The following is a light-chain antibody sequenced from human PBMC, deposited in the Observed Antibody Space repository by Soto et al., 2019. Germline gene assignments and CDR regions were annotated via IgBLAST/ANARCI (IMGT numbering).Light chain of an antibody. CDR3: LQGTPWPNT. CDR2: KVS. Sequence: DVVMPQSPLSLPVTLGQSASISCSSSQSLVYSDGTTYLSWFQQRPGQSPRRLIYKVSSRDSGVPDRFSGSVSVTDFTLKISRVEAEDVGVYYGLQGTPWPNTVGQGTKLEIK. V-gene: IGKV2-30*01. CDR1: QSLVYSDGTTY. J-gene: IGKJ2*01.